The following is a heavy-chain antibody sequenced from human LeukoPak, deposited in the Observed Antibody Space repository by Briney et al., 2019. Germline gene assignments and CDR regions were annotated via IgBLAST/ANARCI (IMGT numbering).Heavy chain of an antibody. CDR1: GGSISSYY. Sequence: PSETLSLTCTVSGGSISSYYWSWIRQPPGKGLEWIGYISSSGSTNYNPSLKSRVTISVDTSKNQFSLKLSSVTAADTAVYYCATLYSGYDSLDFDYWGRGTLVTVSS. CDR2: ISSSGST. V-gene: IGHV4-59*01. J-gene: IGHJ4*02. CDR3: ATLYSGYDSLDFDY. D-gene: IGHD5-12*01.